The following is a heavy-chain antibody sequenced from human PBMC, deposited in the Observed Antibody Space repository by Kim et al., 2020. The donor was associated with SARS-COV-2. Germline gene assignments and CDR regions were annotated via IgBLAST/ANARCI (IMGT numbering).Heavy chain of an antibody. D-gene: IGHD3-16*01. Sequence: SETLSLTCTVSGGSISSSSYYWGWIRQPTGKGLEWIGSIYYSGSTYYNPFLKGRVIIAVDTSKNQFSLKLSSVTAADTAVYYCARHLGGHDAFDIWGQGTMVTVSS. CDR1: GGSISSSSYY. V-gene: IGHV4-39*01. CDR2: IYYSGST. CDR3: ARHLGGHDAFDI. J-gene: IGHJ3*02.